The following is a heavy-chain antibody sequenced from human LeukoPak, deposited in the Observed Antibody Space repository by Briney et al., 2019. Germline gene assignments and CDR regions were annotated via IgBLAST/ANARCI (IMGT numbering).Heavy chain of an antibody. J-gene: IGHJ3*02. CDR3: ARGGKWEQTNDAFDI. D-gene: IGHD1-26*01. CDR2: IRYDGSNK. Sequence: GGSLRLSCAASGFTFSSYGMHWVRQAPGKGLEWVAFIRYDGSNKYYADSVKGRFTISRDNTKNSLYLQMNSLRAEDTAVYYCARGGKWEQTNDAFDIWGQGTMVTVSS. CDR1: GFTFSSYG. V-gene: IGHV3-30*02.